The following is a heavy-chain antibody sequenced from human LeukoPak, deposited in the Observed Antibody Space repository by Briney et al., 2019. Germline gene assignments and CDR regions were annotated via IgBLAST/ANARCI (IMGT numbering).Heavy chain of an antibody. CDR1: GGSISTYY. CDR2: IYYSGRT. CDR3: ASYSSSWYNYYYYYMDV. D-gene: IGHD6-13*01. V-gene: IGHV4-59*12. Sequence: SETLSLTCSVSGGSISTYYWSWIRQPPGKGLEWIGYIYYSGRTLYNPSLKSRVTISVDTSKNQFSLKLSSVTAADTAVYYCASYSSSWYNYYYYYMDVWGKGTTVTVSS. J-gene: IGHJ6*03.